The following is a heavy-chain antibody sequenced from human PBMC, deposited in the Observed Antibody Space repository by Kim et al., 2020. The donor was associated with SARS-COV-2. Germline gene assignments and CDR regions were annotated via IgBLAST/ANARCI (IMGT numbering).Heavy chain of an antibody. J-gene: IGHJ5*02. CDR3: ARSDTTSTSAYRNWFDP. Sequence: VKGRFTISRDNAKNSLYLQMSRLRAEDTAVYYCARSDTTSTSAYRNWFDPWGQGTLVTVSS. V-gene: IGHV3-48*03. D-gene: IGHD6-6*01.